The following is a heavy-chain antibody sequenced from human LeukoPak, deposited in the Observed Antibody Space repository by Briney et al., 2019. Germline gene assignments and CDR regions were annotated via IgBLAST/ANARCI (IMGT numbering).Heavy chain of an antibody. J-gene: IGHJ4*02. D-gene: IGHD6-13*01. CDR2: IIPIFGTA. Sequence: SVKVSCKASGGTFSSYAISWVRQAPGQGLEWMGGIIPIFGTANYAQKFQGRVTMTTDTSTTTAYMELRSLRSDDTAVYYCASGVITAAGPGRLDYWGQGTLVTVSS. V-gene: IGHV1-69*05. CDR3: ASGVITAAGPGRLDY. CDR1: GGTFSSYA.